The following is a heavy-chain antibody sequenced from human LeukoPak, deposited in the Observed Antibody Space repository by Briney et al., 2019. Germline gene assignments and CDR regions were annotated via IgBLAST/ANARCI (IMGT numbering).Heavy chain of an antibody. J-gene: IGHJ3*02. V-gene: IGHV4-30-2*01. CDR2: IYHSGST. D-gene: IGHD4-23*01. Sequence: SQTLSLTCAVSGGSISSGGYSWSWIRQPPGKGLEWIGYIYHSGSTYNNPSLKSRVTISVDRSKNQFSLKLSSVTAADTAVYYCARVNYGGAFDIWGQGTMVTVSS. CDR3: ARVNYGGAFDI. CDR1: GGSISSGGYS.